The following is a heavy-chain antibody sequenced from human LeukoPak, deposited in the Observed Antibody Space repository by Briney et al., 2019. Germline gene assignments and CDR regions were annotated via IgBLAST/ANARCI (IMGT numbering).Heavy chain of an antibody. V-gene: IGHV3-33*01. J-gene: IGHJ4*02. D-gene: IGHD2-15*01. CDR3: ARQLGYCSDGTCYFNY. CDR1: GFTFSSYG. Sequence: GGSLRLSCAASGFTFSSYGMHWVRQAPGKGLEWVAVIWYDGSNKYYADSVKGRFTISRDNSKNTLYLQMNSLRAEDTAIYYCARQLGYCSDGTCYFNYWGQGTLVTVSS. CDR2: IWYDGSNK.